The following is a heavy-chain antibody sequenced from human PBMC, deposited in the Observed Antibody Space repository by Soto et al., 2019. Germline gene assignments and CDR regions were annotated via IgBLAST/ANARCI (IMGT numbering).Heavy chain of an antibody. J-gene: IGHJ5*02. CDR3: ARPMEGSSSWYGGFDP. D-gene: IGHD6-13*01. V-gene: IGHV4-59*08. CDR1: GGSISSYY. CDR2: ISDSGST. Sequence: SETLSLTCTVSGGSISSYYWSWIRQPPRKRLEWIGQISDSGSTNYNPSLKSRVTISVETSKNQLSLKLNSVTAADTAVYYCARPMEGSSSWYGGFDPWGQGTLVTVSS.